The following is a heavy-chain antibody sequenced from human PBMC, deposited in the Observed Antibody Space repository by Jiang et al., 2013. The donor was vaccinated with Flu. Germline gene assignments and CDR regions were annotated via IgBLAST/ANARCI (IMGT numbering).Heavy chain of an antibody. Sequence: SGGTFSSYAISWVRQAPGQGLEWMGGIIPIFGTANYAQKFQGRVTITADESTSTAYMELSSLRSEDTAVYYCAKPYTAMAPGYYYGMDVWGQGTTVTVSS. CDR1: GGTFSSYA. CDR3: AKPYTAMAPGYYYGMDV. V-gene: IGHV1-69*01. D-gene: IGHD5-18*01. J-gene: IGHJ6*02. CDR2: IIPIFGTA.